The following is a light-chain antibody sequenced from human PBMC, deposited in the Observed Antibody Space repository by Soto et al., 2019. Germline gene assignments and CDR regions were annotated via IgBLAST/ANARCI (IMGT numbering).Light chain of an antibody. CDR1: QSVSSSY. J-gene: IGKJ4*01. CDR3: PHDDGFCLT. V-gene: IGKV3-20*01. CDR2: GAS. Sequence: EIVLTQSPGTLSLSPGERATLSCRASQSVSSSYLAWYQQKPGQAPRLLIYGASSRATGIPDRFRCSGSGTAFPLPTSPLGLKDFAVYYCPHDDGFCLTCAGGTRVNTK.